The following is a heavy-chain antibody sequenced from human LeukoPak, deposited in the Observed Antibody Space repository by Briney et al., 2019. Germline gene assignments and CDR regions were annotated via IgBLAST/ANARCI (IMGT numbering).Heavy chain of an antibody. V-gene: IGHV1-18*01. J-gene: IGHJ4*02. CDR2: ISTYDDDT. CDR1: GYTFTMYG. D-gene: IGHD6-19*01. Sequence: ASVKVSCKASGYTFTMYGISWVRQAPGQGLEWMGWISTYDDDTNYAQKFQGRVTMTTDTSTSTAYMELRSLRSDDTAVYYCARSAGYSSGWYYYWGQGTLVTVSS. CDR3: ARSAGYSSGWYYY.